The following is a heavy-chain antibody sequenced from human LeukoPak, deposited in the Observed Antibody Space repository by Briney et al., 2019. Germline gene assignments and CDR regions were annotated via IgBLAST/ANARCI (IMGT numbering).Heavy chain of an antibody. J-gene: IGHJ6*03. Sequence: ASVKVSCKASGYTFTGYYMHWVRQAPGQGLEWMGWINPNSGGTNYAQKFQGRVTMTRDTSISTAYMELSRLRSDDTAVYYCAATDYYDSSGYPTYYYYMDVWGQGTLVTVSS. CDR2: INPNSGGT. D-gene: IGHD3-22*01. CDR3: AATDYYDSSGYPTYYYYMDV. CDR1: GYTFTGYY. V-gene: IGHV1-2*02.